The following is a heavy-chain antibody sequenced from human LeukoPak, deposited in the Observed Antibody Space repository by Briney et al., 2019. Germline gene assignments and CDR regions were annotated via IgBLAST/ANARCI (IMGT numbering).Heavy chain of an antibody. CDR2: INAVNDNT. J-gene: IGHJ4*02. CDR3: ARSAGAGLWFGIDY. CDR1: GYTFTNYA. D-gene: IGHD3-10*01. V-gene: IGHV1-3*03. Sequence: ASVKVSCKASGYTFTNYAVHWVRQAPGQRLEWMGWINAVNDNTKYSQEFQGRVTITRDTSTSTAYMELSSLRSEDMAVYCCARSAGAGLWFGIDYWGQGTLVTVSS.